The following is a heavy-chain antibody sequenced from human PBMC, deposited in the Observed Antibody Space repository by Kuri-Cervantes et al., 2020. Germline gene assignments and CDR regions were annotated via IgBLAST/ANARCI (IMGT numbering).Heavy chain of an antibody. V-gene: IGHV1-18*01. J-gene: IGHJ4*02. Sequence: ASVKVSCKASGYTFTSYGISWVRQAPGQGLEWMGWISAYNGDTNYAQKLQGRVTMTTDTSTSTAYMELRSLRSDDTAVYYCARGVIAVAGTTRNFDYWGQGTLVTVSS. CDR1: GYTFTSYG. D-gene: IGHD6-19*01. CDR2: ISAYNGDT. CDR3: ARGVIAVAGTTRNFDY.